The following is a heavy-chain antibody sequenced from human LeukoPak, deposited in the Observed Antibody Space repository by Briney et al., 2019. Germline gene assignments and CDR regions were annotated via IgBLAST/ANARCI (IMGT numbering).Heavy chain of an antibody. Sequence: SETLSLTCTVSGGSMSSSSYYWGWIRQPPGKGLEWIGSIYYSESTYQNPSLKSRVTISVDTSKNQFSLKLSSVTAADTAVYYCAREGGYSGYDFYFDYWGQGTLVTVSS. V-gene: IGHV4-39*07. CDR2: IYYSEST. CDR1: GGSMSSSSYY. D-gene: IGHD5-12*01. J-gene: IGHJ4*02. CDR3: AREGGYSGYDFYFDY.